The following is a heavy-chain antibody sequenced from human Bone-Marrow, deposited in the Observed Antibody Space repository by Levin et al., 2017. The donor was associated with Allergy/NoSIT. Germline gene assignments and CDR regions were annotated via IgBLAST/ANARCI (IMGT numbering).Heavy chain of an antibody. CDR3: ARVRAYSSSSRTWFDP. Sequence: GGSLRLSCAASGFTFSSYWMSWVRQAPGKGLEWVANIKQDGSEKYYVDSVKGRFTISRDNAKNSLYLQMNSLRAEDTAVYYCARVRAYSSSSRTWFDPWGQGTLVTVSS. D-gene: IGHD6-6*01. CDR1: GFTFSSYW. V-gene: IGHV3-7*04. CDR2: IKQDGSEK. J-gene: IGHJ5*02.